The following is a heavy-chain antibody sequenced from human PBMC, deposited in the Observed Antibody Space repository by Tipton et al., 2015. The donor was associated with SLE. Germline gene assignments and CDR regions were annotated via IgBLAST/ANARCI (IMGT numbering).Heavy chain of an antibody. CDR2: IYYSGST. CDR3: ARSFWSDYGESHFYYMDV. V-gene: IGHV4-59*12. J-gene: IGHJ6*03. D-gene: IGHD3-3*01. CDR1: AGSISSFY. Sequence: TLSLTCTVSAGSISSFYWNWIRQPPGKGLEWIGSIYYSGSTYYNPSLKSRVTISVDTSKNQFSLKLSSVTAADTAVYYCARSFWSDYGESHFYYMDVWGKGTTVTVSS.